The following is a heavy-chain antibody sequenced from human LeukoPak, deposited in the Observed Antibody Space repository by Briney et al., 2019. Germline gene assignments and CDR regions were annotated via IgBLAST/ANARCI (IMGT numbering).Heavy chain of an antibody. CDR2: IYSAGSI. D-gene: IGHD3-16*01. CDR3: ARRAGAYTHPYDY. CDR1: GFTFSSNS. Sequence: GGSLRLSCTVSGFTFSSNSMSWVRQAPGKGLEWVSFIYSAGSIYYSDSVKGRFTISIDNSKNTLYLQMNSLRAEDTAVYYCARRAGAYTHPYDYWGQGTLVTVSS. J-gene: IGHJ4*02. V-gene: IGHV3-53*01.